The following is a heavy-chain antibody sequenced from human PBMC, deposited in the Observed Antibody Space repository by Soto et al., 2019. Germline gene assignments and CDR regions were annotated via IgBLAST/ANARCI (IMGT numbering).Heavy chain of an antibody. J-gene: IGHJ6*02. CDR2: IHTSGST. V-gene: IGHV4-4*07. D-gene: IGHD3-10*01. CDR1: GGSISSYY. CDR3: ARDGSGSYYRPSSGYYGMDV. Sequence: KLRETLSLTCTVSGGSISSYYWSWIRQPAGKGLEWIGRIHTSGSTNYNPSLKSRVTMSVDTSKNQFSLKLSSVTAADTAVYYCARDGSGSYYRPSSGYYGMDVWGQGTTVTVSS.